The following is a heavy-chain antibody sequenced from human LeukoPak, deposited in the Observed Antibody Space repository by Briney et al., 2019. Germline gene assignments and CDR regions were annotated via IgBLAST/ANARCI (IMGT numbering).Heavy chain of an antibody. Sequence: SETLSLTCTVSGGSISSYYWSWIRQPPGKGLEWIGYIYYSGSTNYNPSLKSRVTISVDTSKNQFSLKLSSVTAADTAVYYCARGSGWNAFDIWGQGTRVTVSS. CDR3: ARGSGWNAFDI. CDR2: IYYSGST. V-gene: IGHV4-59*01. J-gene: IGHJ3*02. CDR1: GGSISSYY. D-gene: IGHD6-19*01.